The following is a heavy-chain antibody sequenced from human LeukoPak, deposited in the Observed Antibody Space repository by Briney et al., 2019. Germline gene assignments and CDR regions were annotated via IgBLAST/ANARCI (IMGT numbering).Heavy chain of an antibody. D-gene: IGHD3-10*01. J-gene: IGHJ4*02. CDR2: IDQDGSAE. CDR3: ARADNYGSILDY. Sequence: GGSLRLSCAASGFTFSNYWMSWVRQSPGRGLEWVANIDQDGSAEYYVDSVGGRFTVSRDNAKNSLYLQIDSLRAEDTAVFYCARADNYGSILDYWGRGTLVTVSS. CDR1: GFTFSNYW. V-gene: IGHV3-7*04.